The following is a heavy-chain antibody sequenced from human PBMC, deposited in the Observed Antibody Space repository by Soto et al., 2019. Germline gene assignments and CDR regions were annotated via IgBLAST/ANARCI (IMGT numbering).Heavy chain of an antibody. CDR2: INAGNGNT. CDR3: ARDPGYCSGGSCYQEYYFDY. D-gene: IGHD2-15*01. J-gene: IGHJ4*02. CDR1: GYTFTSYA. Sequence: QVQLVQSGAEVKKPGASVKVSCKASGYTFTSYAMHWVRQAPGQRLEWMGWINAGNGNTKYSQKFQGRVTITRDTSASTAYMELSSLRSEDTAVYYCARDPGYCSGGSCYQEYYFDYWGQGTLVTVSS. V-gene: IGHV1-3*01.